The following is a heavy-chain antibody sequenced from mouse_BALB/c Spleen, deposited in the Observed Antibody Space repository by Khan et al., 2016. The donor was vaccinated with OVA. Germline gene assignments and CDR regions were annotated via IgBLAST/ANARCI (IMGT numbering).Heavy chain of an antibody. Sequence: QVQLKESGPGLVAPSQNLSITCTVSGFSLTDYGVSWIRQPPGKGLEWLGIIWGGGTPYYNSALRSRLSISKDTSKSQVFLKMNSLQTDDTAMYYCAKGLWSYYFALDYWGQGTSVTVSS. V-gene: IGHV2-6-5*01. CDR1: GFSLTDYG. J-gene: IGHJ4*01. CDR2: IWGGGTP. D-gene: IGHD1-1*02. CDR3: AKGLWSYYFALDY.